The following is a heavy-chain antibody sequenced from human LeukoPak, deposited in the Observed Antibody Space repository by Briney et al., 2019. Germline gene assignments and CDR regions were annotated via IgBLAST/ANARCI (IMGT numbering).Heavy chain of an antibody. CDR1: GYTFTGYY. V-gene: IGHV1-2*06. D-gene: IGHD3-22*01. CDR3: ARERLPLYYYDSSGYRLFDY. CDR2: INPNSGGT. Sequence: GASVKVSCKASGYTFTGYYMHWVRQAPGQGLEWMGRINPNSGGTNYAQKFQGRVTMIRDTSISTAYMELSRLRSDDTAVYYCARERLPLYYYDSSGYRLFDYWGQGTLVTVSS. J-gene: IGHJ4*02.